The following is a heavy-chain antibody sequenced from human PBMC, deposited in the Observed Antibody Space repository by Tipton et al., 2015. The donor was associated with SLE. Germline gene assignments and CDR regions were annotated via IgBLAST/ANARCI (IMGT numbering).Heavy chain of an antibody. CDR2: IYYSGST. J-gene: IGHJ4*02. Sequence: TPSLTCTVSGGSISSYYWSWIRQPPGKGLEWIGYIYYSGSTNYNPSLKSRVTISVDTSKNQFSLKLSSVTAADTAVYYCARAVNWGLCDYWGQGTLVTVSS. D-gene: IGHD7-27*01. V-gene: IGHV4-59*01. CDR1: GGSISSYY. CDR3: ARAVNWGLCDY.